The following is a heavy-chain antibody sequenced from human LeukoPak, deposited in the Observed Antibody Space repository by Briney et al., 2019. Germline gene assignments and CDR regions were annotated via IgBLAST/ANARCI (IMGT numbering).Heavy chain of an antibody. CDR1: GGTFSSYA. D-gene: IGHD3-22*01. J-gene: IGHJ4*02. V-gene: IGHV1-69*05. CDR2: IIPIFGTA. CDR3: ARVSNEYYYDSSGYYTDY. Sequence: SVKVSCKASGGTFSSYAISWVRQAPGQGLEWMGRIIPIFGTATYAQKFQSRVTITTDESTSTAYMELSSLRSEDTAVYYCARVSNEYYYDSSGYYTDYWGQGTLVTVSS.